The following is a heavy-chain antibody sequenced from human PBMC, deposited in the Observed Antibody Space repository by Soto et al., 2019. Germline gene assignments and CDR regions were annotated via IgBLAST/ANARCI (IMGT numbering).Heavy chain of an antibody. Sequence: SVKVSREDSCYCFTSYNINWVRQAPGQGLEWVGYMNPYTGRSGLGQKFEGRVILTRDTSINTAYMELTNLKSEDTAVYYCARGQHYFDTSGYNDYWGRGTLVTVSS. D-gene: IGHD3-22*01. CDR1: CYCFTSYN. V-gene: IGHV1-8*01. J-gene: IGHJ4*02. CDR3: ARGQHYFDTSGYNDY. CDR2: MNPYTGRS.